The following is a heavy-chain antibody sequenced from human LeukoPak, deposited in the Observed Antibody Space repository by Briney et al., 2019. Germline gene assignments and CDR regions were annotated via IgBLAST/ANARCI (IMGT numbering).Heavy chain of an antibody. CDR3: ARAPVHYFDY. V-gene: IGHV4-34*01. CDR1: GGSFSGYY. J-gene: IGHJ4*02. D-gene: IGHD1-1*01. Sequence: PSETLSLTRAVYGGSFSGYYWSWIRQPPGKGLEWIGEINHSGSTNYNPSLKSRVTISVDTSKNQFSLKLSSVTAADTAVYYCARAPVHYFDYWGQGTLVTVSS. CDR2: INHSGST.